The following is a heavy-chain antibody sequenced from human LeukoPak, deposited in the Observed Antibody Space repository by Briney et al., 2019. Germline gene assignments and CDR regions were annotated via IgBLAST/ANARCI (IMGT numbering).Heavy chain of an antibody. V-gene: IGHV1-8*01. Sequence: ASVKVSCKASGYTFTSYDINRVRQATGQGLEWMGWMNPNSGNTGYAQKFQGRVTMTRNTSISTAYMELSSLRSEDTAVYYCASGITGTTDAFDIWGQGTMVTVSS. CDR2: MNPNSGNT. D-gene: IGHD1-7*01. CDR3: ASGITGTTDAFDI. J-gene: IGHJ3*02. CDR1: GYTFTSYD.